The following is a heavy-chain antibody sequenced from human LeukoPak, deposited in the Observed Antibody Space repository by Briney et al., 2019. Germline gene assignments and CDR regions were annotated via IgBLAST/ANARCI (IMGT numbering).Heavy chain of an antibody. J-gene: IGHJ4*02. Sequence: ASLKVSCKASGYTFTGPYIHWMRQAPGQGPEWMGWINPNSGGTKYAQKFQGRVTVTRDTSTSTAYMELSGLRTDDTATCYCARVEYCTKGVCINDDLWGQGTLVTVSS. CDR2: INPNSGGT. CDR1: GYTFTGPY. D-gene: IGHD2-8*01. CDR3: ARVEYCTKGVCINDDL. V-gene: IGHV1-2*02.